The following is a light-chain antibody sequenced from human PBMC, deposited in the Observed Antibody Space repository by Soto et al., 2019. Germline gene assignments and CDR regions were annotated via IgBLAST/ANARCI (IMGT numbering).Light chain of an antibody. CDR3: SSYTSSSTLV. J-gene: IGLJ1*01. Sequence: QSVLPQPASVSGSPGQSITVSCTGTSSDVGAYDYVSWYQHHPGKAPKLMIYDVSYRPSGVSNRFSGSKSGNTASLTISGLQAEDEADYYCSSYTSSSTLVFGTGTKLTVL. CDR2: DVS. V-gene: IGLV2-14*03. CDR1: SSDVGAYDY.